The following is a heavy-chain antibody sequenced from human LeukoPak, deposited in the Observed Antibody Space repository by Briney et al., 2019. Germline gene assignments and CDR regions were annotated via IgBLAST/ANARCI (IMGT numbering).Heavy chain of an antibody. V-gene: IGHV3-30*18. D-gene: IGHD1-26*01. CDR1: GFTFSSYG. J-gene: IGHJ6*02. Sequence: GRSLRLSCAASGFTFSSYGMNWVRQAPGKGLEWVAVISYDGSNKYYADSVKGRFTISRDNSKNTLYLQMNSLRAEDTAVYYCAKSKSYWDYYYYGMDVWGQGTTVTVSS. CDR3: AKSKSYWDYYYYGMDV. CDR2: ISYDGSNK.